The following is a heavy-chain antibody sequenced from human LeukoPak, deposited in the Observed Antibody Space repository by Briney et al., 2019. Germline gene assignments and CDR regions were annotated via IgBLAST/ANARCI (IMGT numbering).Heavy chain of an antibody. Sequence: GASLKISFKGSGSRFTSYWIGWVRQPPGKGLGWLGITYPGDSDTRYSPSFQGQVTISADKSISTAYLQWSSLKASDTAMYYCATSVSADTYYYYSMDVWGKGTTVTVSS. D-gene: IGHD6-19*01. CDR2: TYPGDSDT. CDR1: GSRFTSYW. J-gene: IGHJ6*03. CDR3: ATSVSADTYYYYSMDV. V-gene: IGHV5-51*01.